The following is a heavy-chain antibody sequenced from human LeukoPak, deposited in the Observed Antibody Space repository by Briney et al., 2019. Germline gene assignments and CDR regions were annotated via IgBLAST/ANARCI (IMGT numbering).Heavy chain of an antibody. D-gene: IGHD3-22*01. J-gene: IGHJ1*01. Sequence: ASVKVSCKASGYTFTGNYMHWVRQAPGQGLEWMGWINPNSGGTNYAQRFQGRVTMTRDTSIGTAYMELNRLRSDDTAVYYCARGSYDSSDFEYFHHWGQGTLVTVSS. CDR3: ARGSYDSSDFEYFHH. CDR1: GYTFTGNY. V-gene: IGHV1-2*02. CDR2: INPNSGGT.